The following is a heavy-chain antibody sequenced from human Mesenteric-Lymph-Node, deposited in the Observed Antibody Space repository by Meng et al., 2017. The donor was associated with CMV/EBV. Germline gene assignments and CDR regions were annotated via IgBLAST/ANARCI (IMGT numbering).Heavy chain of an antibody. J-gene: IGHJ4*02. Sequence: AGSGFTFSRYAMGGVRQAPGKGLEWVSAISGGDGSTYYADSVKGRFTISRDNSKNTLYLQMNSLRAEDMAVYYGAKSRSTSRGEFDYWGQGTLVTVSS. V-gene: IGHV3-23*01. CDR3: AKSRSTSRGEFDY. CDR1: GFTFSRYA. CDR2: ISGGDGST. D-gene: IGHD2-2*01.